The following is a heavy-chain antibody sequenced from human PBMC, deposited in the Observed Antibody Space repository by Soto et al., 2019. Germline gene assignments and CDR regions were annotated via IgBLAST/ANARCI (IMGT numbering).Heavy chain of an antibody. V-gene: IGHV1-8*01. J-gene: IGHJ5*02. D-gene: IGHD4-17*01. CDR2: MNPNSGDT. Sequence: VQLVQSGAEVKKPGASVKVSCKASGSTFTSYDINWVRQATGQGLEYLGWMNPNSGDTAYVQKFQGRLTMTWDTSITAAYMELSGLRSEDPALSFCARGVKYGAYSRWFDPWGQGTLVTVSS. CDR3: ARGVKYGAYSRWFDP. CDR1: GSTFTSYD.